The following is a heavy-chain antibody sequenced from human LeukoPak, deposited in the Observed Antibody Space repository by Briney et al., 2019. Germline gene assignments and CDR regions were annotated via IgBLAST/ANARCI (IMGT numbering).Heavy chain of an antibody. J-gene: IGHJ4*02. D-gene: IGHD3-9*01. Sequence: ASVKVSCKASGYTFTSYGISWVRQAPGRGLEWMGWISAYNGNTNYAQKLQGRVTMTTDTSTSTAYMELRSLRSDDTAVYYCAREERYFDWLSGDFDYWGQGTLVTVSS. CDR3: AREERYFDWLSGDFDY. CDR1: GYTFTSYG. CDR2: ISAYNGNT. V-gene: IGHV1-18*04.